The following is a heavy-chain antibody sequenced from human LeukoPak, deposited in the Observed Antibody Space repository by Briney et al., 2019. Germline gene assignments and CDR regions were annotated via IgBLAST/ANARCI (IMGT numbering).Heavy chain of an antibody. V-gene: IGHV3-7*01. J-gene: IGHJ6*03. Sequence: GGSLRLSCAASGFTFSSYSMNWVRQAPGKGLEWVANIKQDGSEKYYVDSVKGRFTISRDNAKDSLYLQMNSLRAEDTAVYYCARDHYMDVWGKGTTVTVSS. CDR3: ARDHYMDV. CDR1: GFTFSSYS. CDR2: IKQDGSEK.